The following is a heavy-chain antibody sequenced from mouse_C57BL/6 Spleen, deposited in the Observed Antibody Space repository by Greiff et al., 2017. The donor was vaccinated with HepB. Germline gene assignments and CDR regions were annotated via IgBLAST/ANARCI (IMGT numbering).Heavy chain of an antibody. V-gene: IGHV2-5*01. Sequence: VKVVESGPGLVQPSQSLSITCTVSGFSLTSYGVHWVRQSPGKGLEWLGVIWRGGSTDYNAAFMSRLSITKDNSKSQVFFKMNSLQADDTAIYYCAKKGSSLYAMDYWGQGTSVTVSS. CDR1: GFSLTSYG. D-gene: IGHD1-1*01. CDR3: AKKGSSLYAMDY. CDR2: IWRGGST. J-gene: IGHJ4*01.